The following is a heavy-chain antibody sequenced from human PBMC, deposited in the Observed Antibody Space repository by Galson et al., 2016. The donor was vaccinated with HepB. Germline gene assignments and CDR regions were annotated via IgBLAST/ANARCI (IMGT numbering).Heavy chain of an antibody. CDR1: GFTFSSYW. Sequence: SLRLSCATSGFTFSSYWMSWVRQAPGKGLEWVANIQQDGRDMRYLDSVKGRFTISRDNAKNSLYLQMNSLRAEDTAVYYCARDFGYCCGGNCHWGQGTLVTVSS. V-gene: IGHV3-7*05. CDR2: IQQDGRDM. J-gene: IGHJ4*02. CDR3: ARDFGYCCGGNCH. D-gene: IGHD2-15*01.